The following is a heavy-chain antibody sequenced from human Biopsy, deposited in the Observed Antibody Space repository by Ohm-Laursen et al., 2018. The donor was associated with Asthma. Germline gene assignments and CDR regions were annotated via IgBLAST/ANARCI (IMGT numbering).Heavy chain of an antibody. V-gene: IGHV4-30-4*01. J-gene: IGHJ4*02. CDR3: ARRGGVRRYFDY. CDR1: GGSISSGAYY. CDR2: IYYIRSA. Sequence: SQTLSLTCTVSGGSISSGAYYCSSVRKPLGKVLEWIGYIYYIRSAYYNPSLNSRVAISLDTSKNQFSLKLSSVTAADTAVDFCARRGGVRRYFDYWGRGTLVTVSS. D-gene: IGHD3-16*01.